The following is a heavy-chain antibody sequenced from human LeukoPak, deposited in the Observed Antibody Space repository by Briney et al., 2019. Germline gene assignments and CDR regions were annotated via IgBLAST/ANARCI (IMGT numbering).Heavy chain of an antibody. V-gene: IGHV3-30*18. CDR1: GFTFSSYG. CDR3: AKSAAAAGNDFDY. CDR2: ISYDGSNK. Sequence: GGSLRLSCAASGFTFSSYGMHWVRQAPGKGLEWVAVISYDGSNKYYADSVKGRFTISRDNSKNTLYLQINSRRAEDTAVYYCAKSAAAAGNDFDYWGQGTLVTVSS. J-gene: IGHJ4*02. D-gene: IGHD6-13*01.